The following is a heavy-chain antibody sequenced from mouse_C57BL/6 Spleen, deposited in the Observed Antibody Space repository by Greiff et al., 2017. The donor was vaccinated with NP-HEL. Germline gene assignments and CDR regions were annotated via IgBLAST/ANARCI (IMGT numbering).Heavy chain of an antibody. J-gene: IGHJ1*03. CDR3: ERYDYYWYFDV. Sequence: VQLQQPGAELVKPGASVKMSCKASGYTFTSYWITWVKQRPGQGLEWIGDIYPGSGSTNYNEKFKGKATLTVDKSSSTAYMQLSSLTSEDSAVSCCERYDYYWYFDVWGTGTTVTVSS. CDR1: GYTFTSYW. V-gene: IGHV1-55*01. CDR2: IYPGSGST. D-gene: IGHD2-4*01.